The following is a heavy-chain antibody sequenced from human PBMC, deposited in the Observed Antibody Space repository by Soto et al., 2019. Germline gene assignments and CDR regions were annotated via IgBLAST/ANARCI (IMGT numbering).Heavy chain of an antibody. V-gene: IGHV3-21*01. CDR2: ISSSSSYI. D-gene: IGHD1-26*01. CDR1: GFTFSSFS. CDR3: ARGGNFFVD. J-gene: IGHJ4*02. Sequence: LRLSCAASGFTFSSFSMDWVRQAPGKGLEWVSSISSSSSYIYYADSVKGRFSISRDNAKNSLSLQMNSLRAGDTAVYYCARGGNFFVDWGQGTMVTVSS.